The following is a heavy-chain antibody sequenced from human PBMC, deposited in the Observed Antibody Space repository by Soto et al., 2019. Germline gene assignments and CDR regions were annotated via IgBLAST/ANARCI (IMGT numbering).Heavy chain of an antibody. Sequence: EVQLLESGGGLVQPGESLRLSCAASGFTFSTYALNWVRQAPGKGLEWVATIRGNGGGTYYADSVKGRFSISRDNSKNPLYLQMDSLRVEDTAIYYCARPSISSPGTYWGQGTLVTVSS. J-gene: IGHJ4*02. CDR1: GFTFSTYA. CDR2: IRGNGGGT. V-gene: IGHV3-23*01. CDR3: ARPSISSPGTY.